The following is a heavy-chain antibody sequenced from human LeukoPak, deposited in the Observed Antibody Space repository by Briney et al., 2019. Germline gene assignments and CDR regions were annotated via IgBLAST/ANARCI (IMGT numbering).Heavy chain of an antibody. CDR2: IYYSGST. CDR1: GGSISSSSYY. Sequence: SETLSLTCTVSGGSISSSSYYWGWIRQPPGKGLEWIGSIYYSGSTYYNPSLKSRVTISVDTSKNQFSLKLSSVTAADTAVYYCARTPTIFGVVPLPPYYFDYWGRGTLVTVSS. J-gene: IGHJ4*02. V-gene: IGHV4-39*01. CDR3: ARTPTIFGVVPLPPYYFDY. D-gene: IGHD3-3*01.